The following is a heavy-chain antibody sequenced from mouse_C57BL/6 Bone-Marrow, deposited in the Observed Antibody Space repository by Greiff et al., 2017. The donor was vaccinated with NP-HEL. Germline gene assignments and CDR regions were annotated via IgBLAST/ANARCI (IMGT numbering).Heavy chain of an antibody. CDR3: ARWGAYSNPFAY. CDR2: IDPSDSYT. V-gene: IGHV1-50*01. CDR1: GYTFTSYW. Sequence: VQLQQPGAELVKPGASVKLSCKASGYTFTSYWMQWVKQRPGQGLEWIGEIDPSDSYTNYNQKFKGKATLTVDTSSSTAYMQLSSLTSEDSAVYYCARWGAYSNPFAYWGQGTLVTVAA. J-gene: IGHJ3*01. D-gene: IGHD2-5*01.